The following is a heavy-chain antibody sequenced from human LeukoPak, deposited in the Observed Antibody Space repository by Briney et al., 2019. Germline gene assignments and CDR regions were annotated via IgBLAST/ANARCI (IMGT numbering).Heavy chain of an antibody. V-gene: IGHV4-34*01. Sequence: SETLSLTCPVYGGSFSGYYWSWIRQPPGKGLEWIGEINHSGSTNYNPSLKSRVTISVDTSKNQFSLKLSSVTAADTAVYYCARGHCSGGSCYRKALECWGQGTLVTVPS. D-gene: IGHD2-15*01. CDR2: INHSGST. J-gene: IGHJ4*02. CDR1: GGSFSGYY. CDR3: ARGHCSGGSCYRKALEC.